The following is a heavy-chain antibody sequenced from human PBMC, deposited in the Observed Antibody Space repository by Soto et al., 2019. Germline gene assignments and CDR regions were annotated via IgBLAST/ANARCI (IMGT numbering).Heavy chain of an antibody. Sequence: QVQLVQSGAEVKKPGSSVKVSCKASGGTFSSYAISWVRQAPGQGLEWMGGIIPIFGTARYAQTFQGGGTITADDSTSTAHVELSSLGSDHSAVYYCATLSEEGARLPGPYYYYGMDVWGQGTTVPVS. CDR2: IIPIFGTA. J-gene: IGHJ6*02. V-gene: IGHV1-69*01. CDR3: ATLSEEGARLPGPYYYYGMDV. CDR1: GGTFSSYA. D-gene: IGHD1-26*01.